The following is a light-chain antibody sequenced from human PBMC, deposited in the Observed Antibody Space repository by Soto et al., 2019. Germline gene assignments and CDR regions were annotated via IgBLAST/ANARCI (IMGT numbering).Light chain of an antibody. CDR3: QKYNHAPT. CDR1: QGISSY. CDR2: AAS. Sequence: DIQMTQSPSSLSASVGDRVTITCRASQGISSYLAWYQQKPGKVPELLIYAASTLPSGVPSRFSGSGSGTDFTLIISSLQPEDVATYYCQKYNHAPTFGGGTKVEIK. J-gene: IGKJ4*01. V-gene: IGKV1-27*01.